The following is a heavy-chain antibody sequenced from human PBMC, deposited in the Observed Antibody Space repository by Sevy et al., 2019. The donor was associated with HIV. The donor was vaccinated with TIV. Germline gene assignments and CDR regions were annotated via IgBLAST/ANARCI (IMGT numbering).Heavy chain of an antibody. CDR2: ISGFNGNT. J-gene: IGHJ6*02. CDR3: AREVVPPGPDYGMDV. CDR1: NYNFFAYG. Sequence: ASVKVSCKASNYNFFAYGFAWVRQAPGQGLEWMGWISGFNGNTNYAQKLRGRVTLTTDSSTSTAYIELRRLTSDDTAVYYCAREVVPPGPDYGMDVWGPGTTVTVSS. V-gene: IGHV1-18*01. D-gene: IGHD3-22*01.